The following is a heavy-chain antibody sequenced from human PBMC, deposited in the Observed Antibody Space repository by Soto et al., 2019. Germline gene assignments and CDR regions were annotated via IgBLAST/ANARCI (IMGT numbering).Heavy chain of an antibody. V-gene: IGHV3-53*01. CDR1: DFTVSGNS. J-gene: IGHJ5*02. Sequence: GGSLRLSCAASDFTVSGNSVSWVRPAPGKGLEWVSVIYIAGSTYYADSVKGRFTISRDNSKNTLYLQMNNLRADDTAVYYCARGMYNWFDPWGQGTVVTVSS. CDR3: ARGMYNWFDP. CDR2: IYIAGST.